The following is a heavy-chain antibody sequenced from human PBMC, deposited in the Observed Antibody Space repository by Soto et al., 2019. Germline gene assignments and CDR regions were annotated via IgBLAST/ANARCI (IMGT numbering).Heavy chain of an antibody. J-gene: IGHJ6*02. CDR2: IYYSGST. CDR1: GGSISSYY. Sequence: SETLSLTCTVSGGSISSYYWSWIRQPPGKGLEWIGYIYYSGSTNYNPSLKSRVTISVDTSKNQFPLKLSSVTAADTAVYYCARVSSSWYVGGYYYYYYGMDVWGQGTTVTVSS. CDR3: ARVSSSWYVGGYYYYYYGMDV. D-gene: IGHD6-13*01. V-gene: IGHV4-59*01.